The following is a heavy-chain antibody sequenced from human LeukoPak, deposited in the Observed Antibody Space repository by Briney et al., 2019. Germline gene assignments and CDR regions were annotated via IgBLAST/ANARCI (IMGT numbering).Heavy chain of an antibody. CDR2: ISGSGGST. V-gene: IGHV3-23*01. D-gene: IGHD2-2*02. CDR3: AKGYCSSTSCYSRFDP. CDR1: GFTFSSYA. J-gene: IGHJ5*02. Sequence: PGGSLRLSCAASGFTFSSYAMSWVRQAPRKGLEWVSAISGSGGSTYYADSVKGRFTISRDNSKNTLYLQMNSLRAEDTAVYYCAKGYCSSTSCYSRFDPWGQGTLVTVSS.